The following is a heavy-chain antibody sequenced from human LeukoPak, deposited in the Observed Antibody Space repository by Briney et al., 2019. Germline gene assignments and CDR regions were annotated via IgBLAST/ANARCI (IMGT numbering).Heavy chain of an antibody. V-gene: IGHV3-23*01. CDR2: ISGSGGST. D-gene: IGHD3-10*01. CDR3: AKKWFGELLIDY. Sequence: ASGXTFSXYAMSWXXXAPGKXXXXXSAISGSGGSTYYADSVKGRFTISRDNSKNTLYLQMNSLRAEDTAVYYCAKKWFGELLIDYWGQGTLVTVSS. CDR1: GXTFSXYA. J-gene: IGHJ4*02.